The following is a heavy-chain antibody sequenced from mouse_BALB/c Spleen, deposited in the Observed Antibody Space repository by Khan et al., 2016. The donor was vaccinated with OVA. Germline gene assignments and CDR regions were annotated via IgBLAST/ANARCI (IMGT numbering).Heavy chain of an antibody. Sequence: QIQLVQSGPELKKPGETVKISCKAFGYTFTDYVVNWVKQSPGGGLKWRGWMNTYTGETTYADDFEGRFAFSLETSANPAYLQISSLKDEDTATYFCGRCHGGYWGQGTALTVSS. CDR1: GYTFTDYV. J-gene: IGHJ2*01. V-gene: IGHV9-3-1*01. CDR2: MNTYTGET. CDR3: GRCHGGY. D-gene: IGHD6-1*01.